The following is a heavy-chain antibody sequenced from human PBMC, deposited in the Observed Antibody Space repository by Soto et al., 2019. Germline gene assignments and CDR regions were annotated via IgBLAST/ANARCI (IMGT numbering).Heavy chain of an antibody. CDR3: ARSTSSTLNYYYGMDV. CDR1: GLAFSNYA. D-gene: IGHD6-6*01. V-gene: IGHV3-30-3*01. J-gene: IGHJ6*02. Sequence: PGGSLRLSCAASGLAFSNYAFHWVRQAPGKGLEWVAVISYDGSNKYYADSMRGRFTISRDNSRNTLYLQMNSLTIEDTAVFYCARSTSSTLNYYYGMDVWGQGTTVTVSS. CDR2: ISYDGSNK.